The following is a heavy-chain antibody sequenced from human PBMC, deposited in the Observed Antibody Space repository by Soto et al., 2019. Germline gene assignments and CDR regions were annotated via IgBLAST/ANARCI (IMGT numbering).Heavy chain of an antibody. CDR3: ARERGSRFLESVYYYYYGMDV. Sequence: SVKVSCKASGGTFSSYAISWVRQAPGQGLGWMGGIIPIFGTANYAQKFQGRVTITADKSTSTAYMELSSLRSEDTAVYYCARERGSRFLESVYYYYYGMDVWGQGTTVTVSS. CDR1: GGTFSSYA. D-gene: IGHD3-3*01. CDR2: IIPIFGTA. V-gene: IGHV1-69*06. J-gene: IGHJ6*02.